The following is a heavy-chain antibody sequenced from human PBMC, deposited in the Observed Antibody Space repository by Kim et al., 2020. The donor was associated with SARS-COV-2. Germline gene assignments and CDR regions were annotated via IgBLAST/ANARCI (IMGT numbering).Heavy chain of an antibody. CDR3: ARDRVVAAAGAGDYYYYG. CDR1: GFTFSSYA. J-gene: IGHJ6*01. V-gene: IGHV3-30-3*01. Sequence: GGSLRLSCAASGFTFSSYAMHWVRQAPGKGLEWVAVISYDGSNKYYADSVKGRFTISRDNSKNTLYLQMNSLRAEDTAVYYCARDRVVAAAGAGDYYYYG. CDR2: ISYDGSNK. D-gene: IGHD6-13*01.